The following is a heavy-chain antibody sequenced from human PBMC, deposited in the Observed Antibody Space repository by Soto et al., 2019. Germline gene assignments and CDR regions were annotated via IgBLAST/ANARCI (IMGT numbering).Heavy chain of an antibody. CDR2: ITSNGGNT. Sequence: PVGSLRLSCAASGFTFSSYAMHWVRQAPGKGLEYVSAITSNGGNTDYASSVKGRFTISRDNSKNTLYLQMGSLRAEDMAVYYCARRIPFGYGMDVWGQGTTVTVS. V-gene: IGHV3-64*01. CDR1: GFTFSSYA. D-gene: IGHD2-21*01. CDR3: ARRIPFGYGMDV. J-gene: IGHJ6*02.